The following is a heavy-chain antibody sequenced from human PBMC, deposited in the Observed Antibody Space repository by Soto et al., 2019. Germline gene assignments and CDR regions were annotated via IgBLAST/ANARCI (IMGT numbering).Heavy chain of an antibody. Sequence: PSETLSLTCTVSGGSISSSSYYWGWIRQPPGKGLEWIGSIYYSGGTYYNPSLKSRVTISVDTSKNQFSLKLSSVTAADTAVYYCARHLSSSWLVAYSSDYCGPAPLVTVS. CDR3: ARHLSSSWLVAYSSDY. D-gene: IGHD6-13*01. CDR1: GGSISSSSYY. V-gene: IGHV4-39*01. J-gene: IGHJ4*02. CDR2: IYYSGGT.